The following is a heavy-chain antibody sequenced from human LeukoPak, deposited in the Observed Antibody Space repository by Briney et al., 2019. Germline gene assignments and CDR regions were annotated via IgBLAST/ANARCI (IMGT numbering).Heavy chain of an antibody. J-gene: IGHJ4*02. D-gene: IGHD6-6*01. CDR2: ISDSGRDT. CDR3: AKRVPYSSSSVYFDY. Sequence: GGSLRLSCAASGFMFSSYGVSWVRQAPGKGLEWVSAISDSGRDTYFADSVKGRFTISRDNSKNALYLQMNSLRAEDTAIYYCAKRVPYSSSSVYFDYWGQGTLVTVSS. V-gene: IGHV3-23*01. CDR1: GFMFSSYG.